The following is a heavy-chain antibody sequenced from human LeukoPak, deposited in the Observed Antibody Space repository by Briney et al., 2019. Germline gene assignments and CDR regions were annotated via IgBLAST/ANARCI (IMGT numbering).Heavy chain of an antibody. CDR1: GDSVSSNSAA. CDR3: AVSAAALFDP. V-gene: IGHV6-1*01. CDR2: TYYRSKWFL. Sequence: SQTLSLTCGISGDSVSSNSAAWSWIRQSPSRGLEWLGRTYYRSKWFLDYAGFVKSRITINSDTSKNQFSLQLNSMTPDDTAVYYCAVSAAALFDPWGQGTLVTVSS. D-gene: IGHD6-6*01. J-gene: IGHJ5*02.